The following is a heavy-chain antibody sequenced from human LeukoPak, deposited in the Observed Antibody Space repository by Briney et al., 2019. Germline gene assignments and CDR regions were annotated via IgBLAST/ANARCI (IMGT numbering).Heavy chain of an antibody. D-gene: IGHD3-22*01. CDR3: ARSNYYDSSGYYYVDWFDP. V-gene: IGHV1-46*01. J-gene: IGHJ5*02. Sequence: ASVKVSCKASGYTFTSYYMHWVRQAPGQGLEWMGIINPSGGSTSYAQKFQGRVTMTRDMSTSTVYMELSSLRSEDTAVYYCARSNYYDSSGYYYVDWFDPWGQGTLVTVSS. CDR1: GYTFTSYY. CDR2: INPSGGST.